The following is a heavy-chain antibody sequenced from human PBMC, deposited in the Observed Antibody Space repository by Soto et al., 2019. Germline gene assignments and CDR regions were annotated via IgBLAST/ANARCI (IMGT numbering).Heavy chain of an antibody. D-gene: IGHD3-9*01. Sequence: PSQTLSLTCAISGDSVSSNSAAWNWIRQSPSRGLEWLGRTYYRSKWYNDYAVSVKSRITINPDTSKNQFSLQLNSVTPEDTAVYYCARGAVVFRYFDWLPTSYYYYYGMDVWGQGTPVTVSS. V-gene: IGHV6-1*01. CDR3: ARGAVVFRYFDWLPTSYYYYYGMDV. CDR2: TYYRSKWYN. CDR1: GDSVSSNSAA. J-gene: IGHJ6*02.